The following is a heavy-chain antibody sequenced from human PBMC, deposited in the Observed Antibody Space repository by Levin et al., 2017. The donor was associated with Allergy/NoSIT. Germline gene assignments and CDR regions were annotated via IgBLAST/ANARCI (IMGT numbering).Heavy chain of an antibody. V-gene: IGHV3-74*01. CDR2: INSDGSRT. J-gene: IGHJ5*02. D-gene: IGHD4-23*01. CDR1: GFTFNTYW. CDR3: TRVTDYGGNYNWFDP. Sequence: PSSETLSLTCAASGFTFNTYWMHWVRQAPGKGLVWVSDINSDGSRTRYADSVQGRFTISRDNAKNTLYLQMNSLRAEDTAVYYCTRVTDYGGNYNWFDPWGQGTLVTVSS.